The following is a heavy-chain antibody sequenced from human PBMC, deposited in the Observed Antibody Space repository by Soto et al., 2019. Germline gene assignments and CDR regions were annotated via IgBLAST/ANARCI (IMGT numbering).Heavy chain of an antibody. Sequence: QVQLQQWGAGLLKPSETLSLTCAVYGGSFSGYYWSWIRQPPGKGLEWIGEINHSGSTNYNPSLKSRVTISVDTPKNQFSLKLSSVTAADTAVYYCARGNPSIAVEEGTGDGGVFDPWGQGTLVTVSS. D-gene: IGHD6-6*01. CDR3: ARGNPSIAVEEGTGDGGVFDP. V-gene: IGHV4-34*01. CDR2: INHSGST. J-gene: IGHJ5*02. CDR1: GGSFSGYY.